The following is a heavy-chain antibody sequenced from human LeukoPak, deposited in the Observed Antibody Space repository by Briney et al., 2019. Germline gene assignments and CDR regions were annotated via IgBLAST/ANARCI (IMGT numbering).Heavy chain of an antibody. J-gene: IGHJ4*02. CDR1: GGSCNDYY. V-gene: IGHV4-34*01. Sequence: SETLSLTCAVYGGSCNDYYCSWIRQPPGKGLECIGEIHPYGIFYYNSSLMSRVTISIDTSKSRFSLRLTSVTAADTAFYYCARGRDRSKAGDHWGQGSLVTVSS. CDR3: ARGRDRSKAGDH. D-gene: IGHD5-24*01. CDR2: IHPYGIF.